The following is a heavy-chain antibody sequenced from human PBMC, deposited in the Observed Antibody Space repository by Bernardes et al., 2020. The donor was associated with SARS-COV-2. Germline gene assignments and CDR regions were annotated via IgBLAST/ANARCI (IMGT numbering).Heavy chain of an antibody. D-gene: IGHD3-10*01. V-gene: IGHV3-74*01. Sequence: SLIPSCAASGFTFSSYWMHWVRQAPGQGLVWVSRINSEGSSTSYADSVKGRFTISRDNAKNTLYLQMNSLRAEDTAVYHCARGGSGSYSNFDYWGQGNLVTVSS. CDR2: INSEGSST. CDR1: GFTFSSYW. J-gene: IGHJ4*02. CDR3: ARGGSGSYSNFDY.